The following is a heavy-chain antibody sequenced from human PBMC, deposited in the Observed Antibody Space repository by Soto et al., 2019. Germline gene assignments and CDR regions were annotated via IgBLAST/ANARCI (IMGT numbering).Heavy chain of an antibody. CDR2: ISTDNGNT. J-gene: IGHJ4*02. CDR1: GYTFSNFG. CDR3: TRDAKYYDILAGYFVNDY. Sequence: QVQLVQSGAEVKKPGASVKVSCKASGYTFSNFGISWVRQAPGQGLEWLGWISTDNGNTKFAKKFQGRVTMTADTAATTAYMELRSLRSDDTAVYFCTRDAKYYDILAGYFVNDYWGQGTLVTVSS. V-gene: IGHV1-18*01. D-gene: IGHD3-9*01.